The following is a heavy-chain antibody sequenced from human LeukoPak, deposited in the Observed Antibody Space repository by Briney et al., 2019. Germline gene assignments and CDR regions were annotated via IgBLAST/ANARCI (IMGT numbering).Heavy chain of an antibody. CDR1: GYTFTSYY. V-gene: IGHV1-2*02. CDR2: INPSSGGT. D-gene: IGHD6-13*01. J-gene: IGHJ4*02. Sequence: ASVKVSCKTSGYTFTSYYIHWVRQAPGQGLEWMGWINPSSGGTEYAQKFQGRVTMTGDTSISTAYMELSRLRSDDTAVYYCARDLGSSWYVDYWGQGTLVTVSS. CDR3: ARDLGSSWYVDY.